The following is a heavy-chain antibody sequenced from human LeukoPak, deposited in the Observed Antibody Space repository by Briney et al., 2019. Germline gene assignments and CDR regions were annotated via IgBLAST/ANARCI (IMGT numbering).Heavy chain of an antibody. J-gene: IGHJ4*02. CDR3: ARVEAGNYVEDY. Sequence: PGGSLRLSCAASGFTFSSYGMHWVRQAPGKGLEWVAVIWYDGSNKYYADSVKGRFTISRDNSKNTLYLQMNSLRAEDTAVYYCARVEAGNYVEDYWGQGTLVTVSS. CDR2: IWYDGSNK. V-gene: IGHV3-33*01. CDR1: GFTFSSYG. D-gene: IGHD1-1*01.